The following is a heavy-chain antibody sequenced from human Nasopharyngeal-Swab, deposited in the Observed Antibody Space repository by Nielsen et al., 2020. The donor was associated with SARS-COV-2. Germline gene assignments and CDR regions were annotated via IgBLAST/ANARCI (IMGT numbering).Heavy chain of an antibody. V-gene: IGHV1-69*13. CDR3: AREARGWGLVPLDS. CDR2: IIPIFGTA. Sequence: SVKVSCKASGGTFTSYAIRWVRQAPGQGLEWMGVIIPIFGTANYAQKFQGRVTITADESTSTVYMELSSLRSEVTAVYYCAREARGWGLVPLDSWGQGTLVTVSS. CDR1: GGTFTSYA. J-gene: IGHJ4*02. D-gene: IGHD6-19*01.